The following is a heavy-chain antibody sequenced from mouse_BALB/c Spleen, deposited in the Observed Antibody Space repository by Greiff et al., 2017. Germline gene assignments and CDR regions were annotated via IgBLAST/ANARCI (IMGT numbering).Heavy chain of an antibody. CDR3: ARKGVRGY. Sequence: EVKLQESGPELVKPGASVKISCKASGYSFTGYYMHWVKQSHVKSLEWIGRINPYNGATSYNQNFKDKASLTVDKSSSTAYMELHSLTSEDSAVYYCARKGVRGYWGQGTTLTVSS. V-gene: IGHV1-31*01. D-gene: IGHD2-14*01. CDR1: GYSFTGYY. J-gene: IGHJ2*01. CDR2: INPYNGAT.